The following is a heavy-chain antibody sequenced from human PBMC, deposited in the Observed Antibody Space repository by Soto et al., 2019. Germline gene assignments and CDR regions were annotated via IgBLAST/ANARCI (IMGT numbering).Heavy chain of an antibody. J-gene: IGHJ5*02. CDR1: GGTFSSYA. CDR3: ARVRYCISTSCYQWFDP. CDR2: IIPIFGTA. Sequence: SVKVSCKASGGTFSSYAISWVRQAPGQGLEWMGGIIPIFGTANYAQKFQGRVTITADESTSTAYMELSSLRSEDTAVYYCARVRYCISTSCYQWFDPWGQGTLVTVSS. D-gene: IGHD2-2*01. V-gene: IGHV1-69*13.